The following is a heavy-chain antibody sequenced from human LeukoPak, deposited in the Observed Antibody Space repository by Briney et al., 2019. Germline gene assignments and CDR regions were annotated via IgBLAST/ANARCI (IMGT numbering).Heavy chain of an antibody. J-gene: IGHJ6*03. CDR1: GYTFTGYY. V-gene: IGHV1-2*02. D-gene: IGHD6-19*01. CDR3: ATASRYSSGWAYYYYMDV. Sequence: ASVKVSCKASGYTFTGYYMHWVRQAPGQGLEWMGWINPNSGGTNYAQKFQGRVTMTRDTSISAAYMELSSLRSEDTAVYYCATASRYSSGWAYYYYMDVWGKGTTVTVSS. CDR2: INPNSGGT.